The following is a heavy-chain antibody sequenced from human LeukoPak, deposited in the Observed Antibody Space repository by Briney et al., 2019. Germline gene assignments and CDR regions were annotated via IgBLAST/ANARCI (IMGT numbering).Heavy chain of an antibody. V-gene: IGHV1-8*01. CDR1: GYTFTSYD. Sequence: ASVKVSCKASGYTFTSYDINWVRQATGQGLEWMGWMNPNSGNTGYAQKFQGRVTMTRNTSISTAYMELSSLRSEDTAVYYCARAQYYDFWSGYWGGFNWFDPWGQGTLVTVSS. J-gene: IGHJ5*02. CDR2: MNPNSGNT. CDR3: ARAQYYDFWSGYWGGFNWFDP. D-gene: IGHD3-3*01.